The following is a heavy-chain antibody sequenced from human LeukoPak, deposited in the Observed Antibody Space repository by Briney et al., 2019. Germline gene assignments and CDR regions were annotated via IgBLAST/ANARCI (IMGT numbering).Heavy chain of an antibody. CDR1: GFTFSSYW. V-gene: IGHV3-74*01. J-gene: IGHJ6*02. CDR3: ARDRAPGYSSTSWGMDV. D-gene: IGHD6-19*01. Sequence: GGSLRLSCAASGFTFSSYWMHWVRQAPGKGPVWVSRINSDGSSTSYADSVKGRFTISRDNAKNTLYLQMNSLRAEDTAVYYCARDRAPGYSSTSWGMDVWGQGTTVTVSS. CDR2: INSDGSST.